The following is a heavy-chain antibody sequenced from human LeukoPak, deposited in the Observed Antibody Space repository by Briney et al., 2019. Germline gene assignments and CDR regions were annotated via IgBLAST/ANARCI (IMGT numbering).Heavy chain of an antibody. CDR3: AATVDIVVVPAARPLDP. CDR2: IVVGSGNT. Sequence: SVKVSCKASGFTFTNSAMQWVRLARGQRLEWIGWIVVGSGNTNYAQKFQERLTITRDMSTSTAYLELSSLRSEDTAVYYCAATVDIVVVPAARPLDPWGQGTLVTVSS. J-gene: IGHJ5*02. V-gene: IGHV1-58*02. CDR1: GFTFTNSA. D-gene: IGHD2-2*01.